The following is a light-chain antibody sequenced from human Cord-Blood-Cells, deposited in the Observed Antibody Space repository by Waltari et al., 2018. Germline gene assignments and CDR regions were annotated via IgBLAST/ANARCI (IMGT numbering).Light chain of an antibody. CDR1: QSLLHSNGYNY. CDR2: LGS. V-gene: IGKV2-28*01. CDR3: MQALQTPLT. J-gene: IGKJ4*01. Sequence: VMTESPLSLPVTPGEPASISCRSSQSLLHSNGYNYLDWYLQKPGQSPQLLLSLGSNRASGVPDRFSGSGSGKDFTLKISRVEAEDVGVYYCMQALQTPLTFGGGTKVEIK.